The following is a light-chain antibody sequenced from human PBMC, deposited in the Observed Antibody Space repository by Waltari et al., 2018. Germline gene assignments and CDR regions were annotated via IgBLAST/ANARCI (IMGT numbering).Light chain of an antibody. CDR1: QIVSSY. CDR3: QQRSNWPLIT. CDR2: DAS. V-gene: IGKV3-11*01. J-gene: IGKJ5*01. Sequence: CRASQIVSSYLAWYQQKPGQAPRLLIYDASNRATGIPARFSGSGSGTDFTLTISSLEPEDFAVYYCQQRSNWPLITFGQGTRLEIK.